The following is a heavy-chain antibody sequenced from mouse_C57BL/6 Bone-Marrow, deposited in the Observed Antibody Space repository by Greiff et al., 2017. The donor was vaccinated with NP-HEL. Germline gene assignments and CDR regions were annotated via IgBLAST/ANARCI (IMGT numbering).Heavy chain of an antibody. CDR2: ISSGGSYT. J-gene: IGHJ3*01. CDR1: GFTFSSYG. CDR3: ARRGGSSLFAY. V-gene: IGHV5-6*01. D-gene: IGHD1-1*01. Sequence: EVQRVESGGDLVKPGGSLKLSCAASGFTFSSYGMSWVRQTPDKRLEWVATISSGGSYTYYPDSVKGRFTISRDNAKNTLYLQMSSLKSEDTAMYYCARRGGSSLFAYWGQGTLVTVSA.